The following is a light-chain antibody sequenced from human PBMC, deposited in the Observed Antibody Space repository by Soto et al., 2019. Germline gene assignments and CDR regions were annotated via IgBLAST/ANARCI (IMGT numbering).Light chain of an antibody. J-gene: IGKJ1*01. V-gene: IGKV3-20*01. CDR1: QSVSNNY. CDR2: GAS. CDR3: QQYGSSGT. Sequence: EIVLTHSPGTLSLSPGERATLSFRASQSVSNNYLAWYQQKPGQAPRLLIYGASNRATGIPDRFSGSGSGTDFTLTISRLEPEDFAVYYCQQYGSSGTFGQGTKVDIK.